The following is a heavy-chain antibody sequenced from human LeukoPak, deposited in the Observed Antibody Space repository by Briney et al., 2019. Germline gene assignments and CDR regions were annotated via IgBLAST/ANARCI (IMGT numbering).Heavy chain of an antibody. D-gene: IGHD6-13*01. CDR1: GFTFSSYA. V-gene: IGHV4-39*01. Sequence: GSLRLSCAASGFTFSSYAMSWVRQPPGKGLEWIGSIYYSGSTYYNPSLKSRVTISVDTSKNQFSLKLSSVTAADTAVYYCARHVIGDSSSVYYFDYWGQGTLVTVSS. CDR2: IYYSGST. CDR3: ARHVIGDSSSVYYFDY. J-gene: IGHJ4*02.